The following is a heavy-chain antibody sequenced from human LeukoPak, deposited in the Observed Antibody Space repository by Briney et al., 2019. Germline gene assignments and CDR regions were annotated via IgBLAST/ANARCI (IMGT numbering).Heavy chain of an antibody. D-gene: IGHD3-16*01. Sequence: PSETLSLTCIVSGGSISSYFWSWIRQPPGKGLEWIGYISNSGSTNYNPSLKSRVIMSIDTSKNQFSLNLTSMTAADTAMYYCARARRRSNFGPMFGYWGQGTQVIVSS. V-gene: IGHV4-59*12. J-gene: IGHJ4*02. CDR2: ISNSGST. CDR3: ARARRRSNFGPMFGY. CDR1: GGSISSYF.